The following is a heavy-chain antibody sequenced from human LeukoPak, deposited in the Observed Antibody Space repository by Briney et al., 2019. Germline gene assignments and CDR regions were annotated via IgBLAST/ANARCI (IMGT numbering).Heavy chain of an antibody. D-gene: IGHD1-26*01. CDR2: IKPDGTEK. CDR1: GFTFSSYW. J-gene: IGHJ6*03. Sequence: PGGSLRLSCAASGFTFSSYWMHWVRQAPGKGLEWVANIKPDGTEKYYVDSVKGRFTISRDNADNSLFLHMDRLRAEDTAVYYCARSWDYYYYYFDVWGKGTTVTVSS. CDR3: ARSWDYYYYYFDV. V-gene: IGHV3-7*01.